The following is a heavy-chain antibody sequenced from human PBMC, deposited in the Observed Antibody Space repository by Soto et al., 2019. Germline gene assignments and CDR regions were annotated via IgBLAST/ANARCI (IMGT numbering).Heavy chain of an antibody. CDR1: GGTISSYP. Sequence: QVQLVQSGAEVKKPGSSVKVSCKASGGTISSYPISWVRQAPGQGLEWMGRIIPILGIANYAQKFQGRVTITADKFTSTAYMELSSLRSEDTAVYYCAGPPTAAGYLDCWGQGTLVTVSS. CDR3: AGPPTAAGYLDC. CDR2: IIPILGIA. J-gene: IGHJ4*02. V-gene: IGHV1-69*02. D-gene: IGHD6-13*01.